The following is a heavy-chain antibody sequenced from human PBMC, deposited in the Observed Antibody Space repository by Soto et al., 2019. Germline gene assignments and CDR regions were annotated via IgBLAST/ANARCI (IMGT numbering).Heavy chain of an antibody. V-gene: IGHV1-46*01. D-gene: IGHD6-13*01. CDR1: GYTFTSYY. Sequence: ASVKVSCTASGYTFTSYYMHWVRQAPGQGLEWMGIINPSGGSTSYAQKFQGRVTMTRDTSTSTVYMELSSLRSEDTAVYYCARDPRHAAGTYYFDYWGQGTLVTVSS. J-gene: IGHJ4*02. CDR3: ARDPRHAAGTYYFDY. CDR2: INPSGGST.